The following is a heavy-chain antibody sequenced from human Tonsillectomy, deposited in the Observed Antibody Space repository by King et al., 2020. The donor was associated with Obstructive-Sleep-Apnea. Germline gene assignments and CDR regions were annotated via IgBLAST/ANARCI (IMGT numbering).Heavy chain of an antibody. CDR2: IRYDGSNK. D-gene: IGHD1-26*01. V-gene: IGHV3-30*02. CDR1: GFTFNFSG. J-gene: IGHJ4*02. Sequence: VQLLESGGGVVQPGRSLRLSCAASGFTFNFSGMHWVRQAPGKGLEWVAFIRYDGSNKYYADSVKGRFTISRDNSKNTLYLQMNSLRGEDTAVYYCAKVDDGSGSYRLLDYWGQGTLVTVSS. CDR3: AKVDDGSGSYRLLDY.